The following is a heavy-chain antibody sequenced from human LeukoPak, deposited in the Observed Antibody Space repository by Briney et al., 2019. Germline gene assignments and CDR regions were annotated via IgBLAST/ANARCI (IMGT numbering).Heavy chain of an antibody. Sequence: GGSLRLSCAASGFTFSNYWMSWVRQAPGKGLEWVANVRQDGSEKYYVDSMRGRFTISRDNAKNSLYLQMSSLRAEDTAVYYCARSTAGLDYWGQGTLVTVSS. CDR3: ARSTAGLDY. CDR2: VRQDGSEK. CDR1: GFTFSNYW. J-gene: IGHJ4*02. V-gene: IGHV3-7*01. D-gene: IGHD1-1*01.